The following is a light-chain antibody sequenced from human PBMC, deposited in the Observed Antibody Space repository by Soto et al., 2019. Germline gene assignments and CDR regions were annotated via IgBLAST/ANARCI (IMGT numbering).Light chain of an antibody. CDR3: QQYNSYPWT. CDR2: KAS. V-gene: IGKV1-5*03. J-gene: IGKJ1*01. CDR1: QSISSW. Sequence: DIQMTQSPSTLSASVGDRVTITCRASQSISSWLAWYQPKPGKAPKLLIYKASSLESGVPSRFSGSGSGTEYNLTISSLQPDDFATDYCQQYNSYPWTFGQGTQVEIK.